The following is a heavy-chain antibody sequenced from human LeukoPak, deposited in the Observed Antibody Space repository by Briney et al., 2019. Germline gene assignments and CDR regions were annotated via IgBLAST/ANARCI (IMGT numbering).Heavy chain of an antibody. CDR3: ARALYTSRSYLATFSPTNFDY. CDR2: INPNSGGT. Sequence: ASVKVSCKASGYTFTGYYMHWVRQAPGQGLEWMGWINPNSGGTNYAQKFQGRVTMTRDTSISTAYMELSRLRSDDTDVYYCARALYTSRSYLATFSPTNFDYWGQGTLVTVSS. CDR1: GYTFTGYY. V-gene: IGHV1-2*02. J-gene: IGHJ4*02. D-gene: IGHD6-13*01.